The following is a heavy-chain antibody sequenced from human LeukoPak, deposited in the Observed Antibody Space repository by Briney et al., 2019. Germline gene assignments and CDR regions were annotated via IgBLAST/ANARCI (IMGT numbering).Heavy chain of an antibody. CDR2: IYYSGST. V-gene: IGHV4-30-4*01. CDR3: ARDLDDDGDYVLEY. J-gene: IGHJ4*02. CDR1: GGSISSGDYY. D-gene: IGHD4-17*01. Sequence: SQTLSLTCTVSGGSISSGDYYWSWIRQPPGKGLGWIGYIYYSGSTYYNPSLKSRVTISVDTSKNQFSLKLSSVTAADTAVYFCARDLDDDGDYVLEYWGQGTLVPVSS.